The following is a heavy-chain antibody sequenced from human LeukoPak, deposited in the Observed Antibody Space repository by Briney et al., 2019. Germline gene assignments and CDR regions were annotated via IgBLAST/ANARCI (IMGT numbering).Heavy chain of an antibody. CDR1: GFTFSSYA. V-gene: IGHV3-23*01. D-gene: IGHD5-12*01. CDR3: AKDPATWTDY. CDR2: ISGSGGST. J-gene: IGHJ4*02. Sequence: SGGSLRLSCAASGFTFSSYAMGWVRQAPGKGLEWVSAISGSGGSTYYADSVKGRFTISRDNPKHTLYLQMNSQRAKDTAVYYCAKDPATWTDYWGQGTLVTVSS.